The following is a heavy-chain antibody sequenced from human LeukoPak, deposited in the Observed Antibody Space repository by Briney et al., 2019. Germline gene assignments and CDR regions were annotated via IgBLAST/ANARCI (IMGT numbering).Heavy chain of an antibody. J-gene: IGHJ2*01. CDR3: ARTEGYSYGYSWYFDL. CDR1: GGSITSNY. CDR2: INHSGST. V-gene: IGHV4-34*01. Sequence: PSETLSLTCAVSGGSITSNYWHWIRQPAGKGLEWIGEINHSGSTNYNPSLKSRVTISVDTSKSQFSLKLSSVTAADTAVYYCARTEGYSYGYSWYFDLWGRGTLVTVSS. D-gene: IGHD5-18*01.